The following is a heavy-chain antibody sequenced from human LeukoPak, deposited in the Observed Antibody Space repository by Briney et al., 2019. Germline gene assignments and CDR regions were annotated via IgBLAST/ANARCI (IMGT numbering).Heavy chain of an antibody. V-gene: IGHV1-46*01. CDR3: ARAAAAGTWSNWFDP. Sequence: ASVKVSCKASGYTFTNYYLHWVRQAPGQGLEWMGIINPSGGSTSYAQRFQGRVTMTRDMSTSTVYMELSSLRSEDTAVYYCARAAAAGTWSNWFDPWGQGTLVTVSS. CDR1: GYTFTNYY. J-gene: IGHJ5*02. CDR2: INPSGGST. D-gene: IGHD6-13*01.